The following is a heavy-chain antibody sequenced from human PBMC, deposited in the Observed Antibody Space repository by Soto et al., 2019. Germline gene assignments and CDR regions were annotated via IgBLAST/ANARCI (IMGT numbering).Heavy chain of an antibody. J-gene: IGHJ4*02. V-gene: IGHV1-18*01. CDR1: GYTFTSYG. CDR3: ARHGAVAGTFDY. Sequence: ASVKVSCKASGYTFTSYGISWVRQAPGQGLEWMGWISAYNGNTNYAQKLQGRVTMTTDTSTSTAYMELRSSVTAADTAVYYCARHGAVAGTFDYWGQGTLVTVSS. CDR2: ISAYNGNT. D-gene: IGHD6-19*01.